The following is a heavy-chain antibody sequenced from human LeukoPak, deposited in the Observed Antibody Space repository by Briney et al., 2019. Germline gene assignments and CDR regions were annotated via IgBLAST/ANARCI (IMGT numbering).Heavy chain of an antibody. D-gene: IGHD3-3*01. J-gene: IGHJ4*02. V-gene: IGHV5-51*01. Sequence: GESLKISCXGSGYTFSSYWIGWVRQMPGKGLEWMGIIYPGDSDTRYNPSLQGQVTISVDTSIGTAYLQWSSLKASDTAIYYCARQNDFRLDYWGQGTLVTVSS. CDR1: GYTFSSYW. CDR2: IYPGDSDT. CDR3: ARQNDFRLDY.